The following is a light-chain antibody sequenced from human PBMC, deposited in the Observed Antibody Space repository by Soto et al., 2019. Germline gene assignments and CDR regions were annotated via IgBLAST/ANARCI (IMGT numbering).Light chain of an antibody. V-gene: IGKV3-20*01. Sequence: EIVLTQSRGTLSLCPGERATLSCRASQSVSNNYLAWYQQKPGQAPRLLIYGASNRATGIPDRFSGSGSGTDFTLTISRLEPEDFAVYYCQQYGSSGTFGQGTKVDIK. CDR1: QSVSNNY. J-gene: IGKJ1*01. CDR2: GAS. CDR3: QQYGSSGT.